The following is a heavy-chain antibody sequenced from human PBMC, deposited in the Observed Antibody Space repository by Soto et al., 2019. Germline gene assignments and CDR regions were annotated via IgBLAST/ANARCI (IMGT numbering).Heavy chain of an antibody. V-gene: IGHV4-39*01. CDR3: ARHRRSGTYYDGSDY. CDR2: IYYSGSP. D-gene: IGHD1-26*01. J-gene: IGHJ4*02. Sequence: SETLSLTCIVSAGSISSTTYYWGWIRQPPGKGLEWIGSIYYSGSPSFNPSLKSRVTISVDASKDQFSLRLSSVTAADTGVYYCARHRRSGTYYDGSDYWGQGALVTVSS. CDR1: AGSISSTTYY.